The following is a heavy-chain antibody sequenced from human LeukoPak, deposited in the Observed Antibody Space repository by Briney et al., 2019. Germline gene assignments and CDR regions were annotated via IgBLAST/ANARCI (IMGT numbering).Heavy chain of an antibody. D-gene: IGHD6-19*01. Sequence: PSETLSLTCSVSGGSIMSYNHYWGWIRQPPGKGLEWIGSIYNSVSPYYNPSLKSRVTISAETSNNQFSVRLTSVTAADTAMYYCVRHFSRSCLGGLFAPWGQGSRVTVS. V-gene: IGHV4-39*01. J-gene: IGHJ5*02. CDR3: VRHFSRSCLGGLFAP. CDR2: IYNSVSP. CDR1: GGSIMSYNHY.